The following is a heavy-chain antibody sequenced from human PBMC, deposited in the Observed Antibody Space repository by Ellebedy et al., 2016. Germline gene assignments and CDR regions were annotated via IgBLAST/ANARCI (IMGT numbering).Heavy chain of an antibody. Sequence: GESLKISXADSGFTFSSYAMSWVRQAPGKGLEWISAITGTGGSTYYVDSVKGRFTISRDNSKNILYLQMNSLRAEDTAVYYCAREMYYYDSSAYYSYWGQGTLVTVSS. CDR1: GFTFSSYA. V-gene: IGHV3-23*01. D-gene: IGHD3-22*01. CDR2: ITGTGGST. J-gene: IGHJ4*02. CDR3: AREMYYYDSSAYYSY.